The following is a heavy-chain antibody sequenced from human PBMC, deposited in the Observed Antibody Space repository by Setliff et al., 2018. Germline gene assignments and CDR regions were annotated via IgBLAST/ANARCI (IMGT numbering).Heavy chain of an antibody. V-gene: IGHV3-7*03. CDR3: VPGLATAGKVS. Sequence: PGGSLRLSCAASGFTSSRYWMSWVRQAPEKGLEWVANINQDGSEKYYVDSVKGRFTISRDNAKNSLYLQMNTLRAEDTAVYHCVPGLATAGKVSWGQGTLVTVSS. CDR2: INQDGSEK. J-gene: IGHJ5*02. D-gene: IGHD6-13*01. CDR1: GFTSSRYW.